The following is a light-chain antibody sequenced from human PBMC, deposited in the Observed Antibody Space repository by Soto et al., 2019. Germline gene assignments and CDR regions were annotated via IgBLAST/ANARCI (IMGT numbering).Light chain of an antibody. CDR2: SND. CDR3: AAWDASLNGWV. CDR1: SSNIGSHT. V-gene: IGLV1-44*01. J-gene: IGLJ3*02. Sequence: QSVLTQPPSASGTPGQRVTISCSGSSSNIGSHTVSWFQHLPGTAPKLLIYSNDQRPSGVPDRLSGSKSGTSASLAISGLQSEDEADYYCAAWDASLNGWVFGGGTKVTVL.